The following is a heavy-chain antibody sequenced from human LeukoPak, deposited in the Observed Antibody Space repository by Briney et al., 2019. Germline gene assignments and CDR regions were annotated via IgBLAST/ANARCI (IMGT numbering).Heavy chain of an antibody. J-gene: IGHJ3*02. Sequence: SVKVSCKASGGTFSSYAISWVRQAPGQGLEWMGGIIPIFGTANYAQKFQGRATITADKSTSTAYMELSSLRSEDTAVYYCARTRVVIEAFDIWGQGTMVTVSS. CDR1: GGTFSSYA. V-gene: IGHV1-69*06. CDR3: ARTRVVIEAFDI. D-gene: IGHD3-3*01. CDR2: IIPIFGTA.